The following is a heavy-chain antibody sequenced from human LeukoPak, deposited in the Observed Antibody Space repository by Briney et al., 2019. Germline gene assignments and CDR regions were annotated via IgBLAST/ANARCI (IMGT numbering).Heavy chain of an antibody. V-gene: IGHV3-30*04. CDR2: VSHDGEKT. CDR3: ASLGYQLGSSWSPDAFDI. D-gene: IGHD6-13*01. J-gene: IGHJ3*02. Sequence: PGGSLRLSCAASGFLFISYPFHWVRQAPGKGLDWVASVSHDGEKTYYADSVKGRAFISRDDSRNTVSLQMSGLRIDDTALYYCASLGYQLGSSWSPDAFDIWGQGTMVTVSS. CDR1: GFLFISYP.